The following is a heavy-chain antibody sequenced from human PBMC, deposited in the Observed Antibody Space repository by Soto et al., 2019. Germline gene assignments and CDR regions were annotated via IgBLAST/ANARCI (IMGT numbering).Heavy chain of an antibody. J-gene: IGHJ6*02. CDR1: GYTFTSYA. CDR2: INAGNGNT. CDR3: ARVDDFWSGYYYYYGMDV. D-gene: IGHD3-3*01. Sequence: GASVKVSCKASGYTFTSYAMHWVRQAPGQRLEWMGWINAGNGNTKYSQKFQGRVTITRDTSASTAYMELSSLRSEDTAVYYCARVDDFWSGYYYYYGMDVWGQGTTVTVSS. V-gene: IGHV1-3*01.